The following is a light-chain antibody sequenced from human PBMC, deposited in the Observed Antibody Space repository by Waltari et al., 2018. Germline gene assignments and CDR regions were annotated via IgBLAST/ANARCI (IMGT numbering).Light chain of an antibody. CDR1: SGDVGSYNF. CDR2: DVS. Sequence: QSALTQPASVSGSPGQSITISCTGTSGDVGSYNFVSWYQQHPGKAPKLMIFDVSQRPSGVSNRFSGSKSGNTASLTISGLQAEDEADYFCCSYTSSSTLVFGGGTKLTVL. J-gene: IGLJ3*02. V-gene: IGLV2-14*03. CDR3: CSYTSSSTLV.